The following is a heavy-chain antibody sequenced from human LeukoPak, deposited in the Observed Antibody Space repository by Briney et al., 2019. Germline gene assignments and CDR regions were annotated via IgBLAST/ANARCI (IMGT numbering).Heavy chain of an antibody. V-gene: IGHV1-69*13. D-gene: IGHD3-3*01. CDR2: IIPIFGTA. Sequence: GASVKVSCKASGGTFSSYAISWVRQAPGQGLEWMGGIIPIFGTANYAQKFQGRVTITADESTSTAYMELSSLRSEDTAVYYCARGFTIFGVESYFDYWGQGTLVTVSS. CDR1: GGTFSSYA. J-gene: IGHJ4*02. CDR3: ARGFTIFGVESYFDY.